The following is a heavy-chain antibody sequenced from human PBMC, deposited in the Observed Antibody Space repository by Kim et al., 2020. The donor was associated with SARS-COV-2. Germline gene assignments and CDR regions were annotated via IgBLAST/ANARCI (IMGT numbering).Heavy chain of an antibody. CDR2: IYGSISKS. J-gene: IGHJ2*01. Sequence: GGSLRLSCAASGFSVTGYYMTWVRQAPGKGLEWVAVIYGSISKSYYAASVEGLSIFSRDYAKNSLYLQMNSLRAEDTAVYYFGRYRVWRLRRTYW. CDR3: GRYRVWRLRRTYW. V-gene: IGHV3-11*03. CDR1: GFSVTGYY. D-gene: IGHD2-15*01.